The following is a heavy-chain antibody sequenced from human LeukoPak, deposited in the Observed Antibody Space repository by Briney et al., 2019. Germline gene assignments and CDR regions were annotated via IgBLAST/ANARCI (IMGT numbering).Heavy chain of an antibody. CDR3: AKEGSGWAVYYYYYMDV. V-gene: IGHV3-23*01. Sequence: GGSLRLSCAASGFTFSSYAMSWVRQAPGKGLEWVSAISGSGGSTYYADSVKGRFTISRDNSKNTLYLQMNSLRAEDTAVYYCAKEGSGWAVYYYYYMDVWGKGTTVTISS. J-gene: IGHJ6*03. CDR2: ISGSGGST. D-gene: IGHD6-19*01. CDR1: GFTFSSYA.